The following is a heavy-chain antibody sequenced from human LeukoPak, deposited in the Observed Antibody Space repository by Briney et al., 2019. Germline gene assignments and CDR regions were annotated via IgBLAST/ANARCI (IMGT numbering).Heavy chain of an antibody. CDR2: IILIFGTA. V-gene: IGHV1-69*05. Sequence: GASVKVSCKASGGTFSSYAISWVRQAPGQGLEWMGGIILIFGTANYAQKFQGRVTITTDESTSTAYMELSSLRSEDTAVYYCASPGDLGETRDYYYYMDVWGKGTTVTVSS. CDR3: ASPGDLGETRDYYYYMDV. CDR1: GGTFSSYA. J-gene: IGHJ6*03. D-gene: IGHD7-27*01.